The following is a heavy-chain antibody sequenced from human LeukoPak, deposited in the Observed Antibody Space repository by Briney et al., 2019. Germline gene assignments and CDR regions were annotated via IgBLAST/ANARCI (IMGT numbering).Heavy chain of an antibody. CDR1: GFIISDYA. CDR3: VKDLYKGDSASWYFFHY. Sequence: GGSLRLSCSASGFIISDYAMHWVRQAPGKRLEYVSALSANGGTTYYADSVKGRFTISRDTSKNTLYLQMSSLRAEDTAMYHWVKDLYKGDSASWYFFHYWGQGTLVTVSS. D-gene: IGHD2-2*01. J-gene: IGHJ4*02. V-gene: IGHV3-64D*06. CDR2: LSANGGTT.